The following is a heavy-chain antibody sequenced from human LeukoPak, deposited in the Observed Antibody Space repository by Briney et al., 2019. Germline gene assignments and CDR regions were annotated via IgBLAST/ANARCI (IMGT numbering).Heavy chain of an antibody. CDR2: ISGSGGSA. Sequence: GRSLRLSCAASGFTFSSYAMHWVRQAPGKGLEWVSGISGSGGSANYADSVKGRFTISRDNSKNTVYLQMNSLRAEDTAVYYCAKDCGSTRCYKDFDYWGQGTLVTVSS. D-gene: IGHD2-2*02. J-gene: IGHJ4*02. CDR1: GFTFSSYA. CDR3: AKDCGSTRCYKDFDY. V-gene: IGHV3-23*01.